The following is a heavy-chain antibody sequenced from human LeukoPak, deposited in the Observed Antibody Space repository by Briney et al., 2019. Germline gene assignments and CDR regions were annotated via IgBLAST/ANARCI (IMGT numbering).Heavy chain of an antibody. Sequence: PGGSLRLSCAASGFTFSSYAMPWVRQAPGKGLEWVAVISYDGSNKYYADSVKGRFTISRDNSKNTLYLQMNSLRAEDTAVYYCVRYSGYDYWGQGTLVTVSS. V-gene: IGHV3-30-3*01. CDR1: GFTFSSYA. CDR2: ISYDGSNK. D-gene: IGHD1-1*01. CDR3: VRYSGYDY. J-gene: IGHJ4*02.